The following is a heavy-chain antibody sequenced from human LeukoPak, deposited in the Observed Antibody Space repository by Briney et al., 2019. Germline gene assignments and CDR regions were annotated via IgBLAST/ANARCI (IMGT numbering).Heavy chain of an antibody. CDR1: GFTFTSYG. V-gene: IGHV1-18*01. J-gene: IGHJ5*02. CDR2: ISDYNGNT. D-gene: IGHD3-10*01. Sequence: ASVKVSCTASGFTFTSYGISWVRQAPGQGLEWMGWISDYNGNTNYPQKLQGRVTMTTDTSTSTAYMELRSLRSDDTAVYYCARGVTMVRGVISSGFDRWGQGTLVTVSS. CDR3: ARGVTMVRGVISSGFDR.